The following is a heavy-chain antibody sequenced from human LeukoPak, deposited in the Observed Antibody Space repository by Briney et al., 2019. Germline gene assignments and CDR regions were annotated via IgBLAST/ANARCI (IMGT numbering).Heavy chain of an antibody. J-gene: IGHJ5*02. Sequence: QPGGSLRLSCAASGFTFSSYWMHWVRQAPGTGLVWVSSIKSDGSWTTYAGSVKGRFTISRDNAKNTLYLQMSSLRAEDTAVYYCARGLLKVGTSRDNWFGPWGQGTLVTVSS. D-gene: IGHD1-1*01. CDR1: GFTFSSYW. CDR2: IKSDGSWT. V-gene: IGHV3-74*01. CDR3: ARGLLKVGTSRDNWFGP.